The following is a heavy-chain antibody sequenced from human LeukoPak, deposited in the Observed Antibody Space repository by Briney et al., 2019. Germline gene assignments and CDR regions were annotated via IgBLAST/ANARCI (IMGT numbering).Heavy chain of an antibody. J-gene: IGHJ4*02. D-gene: IGHD3-10*01. Sequence: GRSLRLSCAPSGFTFSSYGMHWVRQAPGKGLEWVAVISYDRSNKYYADSVKGRFTISRDNSKNTLYLQMNSMRAEDTAVYYCAKDTPHCLYYEGPGSYYRCSYYFDYWGQGTLVTVSS. CDR2: ISYDRSNK. V-gene: IGHV3-30*18. CDR3: AKDTPHCLYYEGPGSYYRCSYYFDY. CDR1: GFTFSSYG.